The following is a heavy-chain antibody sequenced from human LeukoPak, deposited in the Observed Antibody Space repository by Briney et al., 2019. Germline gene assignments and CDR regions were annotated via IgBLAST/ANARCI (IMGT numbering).Heavy chain of an antibody. V-gene: IGHV4-39*07. J-gene: IGHJ3*02. D-gene: IGHD3-16*01. CDR2: IFYSGST. CDR1: SGSISTSNYY. Sequence: SETLSLTCTVSSGSISTSNYYWGWVRQPPGKALEWIGNIFYSGSTYYSPSLKSRVTISLATSRNQFSLKLNSVTAADTAVYYCAKSNAYGLIDIWGQGTMVTVSS. CDR3: AKSNAYGLIDI.